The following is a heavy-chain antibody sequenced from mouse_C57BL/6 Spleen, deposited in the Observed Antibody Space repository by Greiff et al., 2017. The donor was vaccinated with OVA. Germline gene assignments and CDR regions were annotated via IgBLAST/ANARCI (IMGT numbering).Heavy chain of an antibody. CDR3: TRVKNSNSPGYFDV. D-gene: IGHD2-5*01. Sequence: DVHLVESGEGLVKPGGSLKLSCAASGFTFSSYAMSWVRQTPEKRLEWVAYISSGGDYIYYADTVKGRFTISRDNARNTLYLQMSSLKSEDTAMYYCTRVKNSNSPGYFDVWGTGTTVTVSS. V-gene: IGHV5-9-1*02. J-gene: IGHJ1*03. CDR2: ISSGGDYI. CDR1: GFTFSSYA.